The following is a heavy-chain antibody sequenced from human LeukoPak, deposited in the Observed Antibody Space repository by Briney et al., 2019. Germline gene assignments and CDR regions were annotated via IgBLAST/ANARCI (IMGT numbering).Heavy chain of an antibody. Sequence: GGSLRLSCAASGFTCSSYWMSWVRQAPGKGLEWLSYISGSGTTMYYADSVKGRFTISRDNAKNSLDLQMNSLRAEDTAVYYCGRDFGLTGTKRSFDIWGQGTMVTVSS. D-gene: IGHD1-7*01. CDR2: ISGSGTTM. V-gene: IGHV3-48*04. CDR1: GFTCSSYW. CDR3: GRDFGLTGTKRSFDI. J-gene: IGHJ3*02.